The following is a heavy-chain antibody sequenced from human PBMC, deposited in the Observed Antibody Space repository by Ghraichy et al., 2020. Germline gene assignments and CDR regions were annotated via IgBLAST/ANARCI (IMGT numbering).Heavy chain of an antibody. D-gene: IGHD1-1*01. CDR3: AKDGGYHLMHFDC. CDR2: IPYDGSEQ. Sequence: GGSLRLSCTGSGFTFNSYTLHWVRQAPGKGLEWVAVIPYDGSEQYYVDSVKGRFTISRDNSKNTLYLHMNNLTNEDTAVYYCAKDGGYHLMHFDCWGQGTLVTVSS. J-gene: IGHJ4*02. CDR1: GFTFNSYT. V-gene: IGHV3-30*04.